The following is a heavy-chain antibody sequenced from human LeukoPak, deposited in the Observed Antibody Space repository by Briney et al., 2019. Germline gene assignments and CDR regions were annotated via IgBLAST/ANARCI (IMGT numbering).Heavy chain of an antibody. CDR1: GFTFTTYS. V-gene: IGHV3-21*01. D-gene: IGHD3-22*01. CDR3: ARDSRGGYDRIGYFDY. J-gene: IGHJ4*02. Sequence: PGGSLRLSCAASGFTFTTYSMNWVRQAPGKGLEWVSSISSSSGYIYYADSVKGRFTISRDNAKSSLYLQLNSLRAEDTAVYYCARDSRGGYDRIGYFDYWGLGTLVTVSS. CDR2: ISSSSGYI.